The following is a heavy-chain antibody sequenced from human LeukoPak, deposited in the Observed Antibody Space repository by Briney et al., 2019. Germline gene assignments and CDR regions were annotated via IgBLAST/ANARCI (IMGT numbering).Heavy chain of an antibody. D-gene: IGHD3-16*01. Sequence: GGSLRLSCAASGFTFSGYGMHLVRQAPGKGLEWVALIWYDGSNEYYADSVRGRFTISRDNSKNTLYLQMNSLRAEDTAVYYCARARGTTPNYFDSWGQGTLVTVSS. J-gene: IGHJ4*02. CDR3: ARARGTTPNYFDS. CDR1: GFTFSGYG. V-gene: IGHV3-33*01. CDR2: IWYDGSNE.